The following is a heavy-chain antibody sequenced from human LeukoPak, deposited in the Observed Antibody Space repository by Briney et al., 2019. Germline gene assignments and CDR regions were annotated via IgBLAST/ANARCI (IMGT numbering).Heavy chain of an antibody. Sequence: ASVKVSCTASGYTFTSYAMNWVRQAPGQGLEWMGWINTNTGNPTYAQGFTGRFVFSLDTSVSTAYLQISSLKAEDTAVYYCATPRGRDCSSTSCYRAYYYYGMDVWGQGTTVTVSS. CDR3: ATPRGRDCSSTSCYRAYYYYGMDV. V-gene: IGHV7-4-1*02. J-gene: IGHJ6*02. D-gene: IGHD2-2*01. CDR2: INTNTGNP. CDR1: GYTFTSYA.